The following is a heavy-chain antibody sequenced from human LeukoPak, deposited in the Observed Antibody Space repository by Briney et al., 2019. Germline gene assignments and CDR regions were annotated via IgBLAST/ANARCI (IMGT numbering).Heavy chain of an antibody. CDR3: ARLPAHGNYALKIDL. V-gene: IGHV4-39*01. CDR2: IYSTGAT. CDR1: GGSISSSNYY. Sequence: SETLSLTCTVSGGSISSSNYYWGWIRQSSGRGLEYIGTIYSTGATFHNPSLESRVTISADRSKYQFSLNLSSVTAADTAVYYCARLPAHGNYALKIDLWGRGTLVTVSS. J-gene: IGHJ2*01. D-gene: IGHD4-17*01.